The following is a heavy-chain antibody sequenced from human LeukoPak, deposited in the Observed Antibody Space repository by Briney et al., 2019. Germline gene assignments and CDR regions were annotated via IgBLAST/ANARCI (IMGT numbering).Heavy chain of an antibody. J-gene: IGHJ5*02. CDR1: GGSISSSSYY. D-gene: IGHD3-9*01. Sequence: SETLSLTCTVSGGSISSSSYYWGWIRQPPGKGLEWIGSIYYSGSTYYNPSLKSRVTISVDTSKNQFSLKLSSVTAADTAVYYSARHSRDILTGYYIGNWFDPWGQGTLVTVSS. CDR3: ARHSRDILTGYYIGNWFDP. V-gene: IGHV4-39*01. CDR2: IYYSGST.